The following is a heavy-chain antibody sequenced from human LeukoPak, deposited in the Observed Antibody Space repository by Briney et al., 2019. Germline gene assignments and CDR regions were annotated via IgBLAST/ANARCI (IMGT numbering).Heavy chain of an antibody. D-gene: IGHD3-10*01. Sequence: SETLSLTCTISGDTFKTYYWSWIRQPPGKGLEWIGYVYSSGSTKYDSYNPSLKSRATISVDPSENQFSLKLNSVTAADTALYYCARAGHYGEYGLDVSGQGTTVTVSS. CDR2: VYSSGST. V-gene: IGHV4-59*01. CDR3: ARAGHYGEYGLDV. J-gene: IGHJ6*02. CDR1: GDTFKTYY.